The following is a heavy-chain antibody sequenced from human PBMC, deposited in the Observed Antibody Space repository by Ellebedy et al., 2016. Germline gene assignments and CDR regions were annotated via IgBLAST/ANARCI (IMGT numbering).Heavy chain of an antibody. CDR2: IKQDGSQK. Sequence: GGSLRLSCAASGFTFSSYWMSWVRQAPGKGLEWLANIKQDGSQKYSVDSVKGRFTISRANAKNSLYLQMNSLRGEDTAVYYCARENYGAGFDIWGQGTMVTVSS. J-gene: IGHJ3*02. CDR1: GFTFSSYW. CDR3: ARENYGAGFDI. D-gene: IGHD1-7*01. V-gene: IGHV3-7*03.